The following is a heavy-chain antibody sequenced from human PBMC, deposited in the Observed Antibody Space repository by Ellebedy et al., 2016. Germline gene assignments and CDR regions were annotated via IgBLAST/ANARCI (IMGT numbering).Heavy chain of an antibody. V-gene: IGHV4-59*08. CDR3: ARTAMVIRSVDY. CDR2: IYYSGST. J-gene: IGHJ4*02. D-gene: IGHD5-18*01. Sequence: GSLRLSCTVSGGSISSYYWSWIRQPPGKGLEWIGYIYYSGSTYYNPSLKSRVTISVDTSKNQFSLKLSSVTAADTAVYYCARTAMVIRSVDYWGQGTPVTVSS. CDR1: GGSISSYY.